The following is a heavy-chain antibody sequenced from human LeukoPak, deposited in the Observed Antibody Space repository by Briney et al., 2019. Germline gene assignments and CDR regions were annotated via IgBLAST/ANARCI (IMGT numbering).Heavy chain of an antibody. CDR2: IYSSGST. J-gene: IGHJ4*02. CDR1: GGSINSYY. CDR3: ARGGKATVVTM. D-gene: IGHD4-23*01. V-gene: IGHV4-4*07. Sequence: SETLSLTCTVSGGSINSYYWSWIRQPAGKGLAWIGRIYSSGSTNYDPSLKSRVSMSVDTSKNQFSLKLTSVTAADTAVYYCARGGKATVVTMWGQGILVTVSS.